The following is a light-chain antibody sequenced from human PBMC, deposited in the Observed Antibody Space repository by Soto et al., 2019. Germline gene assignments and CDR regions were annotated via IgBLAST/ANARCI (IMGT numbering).Light chain of an antibody. J-gene: IGLJ2*01. Sequence: QSALTQPASVSGSPGQSITISCTGTSSDVGGYNYVSWYQQHPGKAPKLMIYDVXNRPSGVSNRFSGSKSGNTASLTISGXQAEXEXDYYCRSYITSSTGVFGGGTKLTVL. CDR3: RSYITSSTGV. V-gene: IGLV2-14*03. CDR1: SSDVGGYNY. CDR2: DVX.